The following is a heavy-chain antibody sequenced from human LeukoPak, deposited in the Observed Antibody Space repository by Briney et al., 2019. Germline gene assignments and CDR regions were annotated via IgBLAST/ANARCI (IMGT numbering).Heavy chain of an antibody. V-gene: IGHV3-11*04. Sequence: GGSLRLSCVASGFTFSDYYMNWIRQAPGKGLEWLSYISSRVGNTYYADSVKGRFTISRDDAKNSLYPQMNSLRAEDTAVYYCAREDIRLDYFDYWGQGTLVTVSS. J-gene: IGHJ4*02. CDR3: AREDIRLDYFDY. D-gene: IGHD6-19*01. CDR2: ISSRVGNT. CDR1: GFTFSDYY.